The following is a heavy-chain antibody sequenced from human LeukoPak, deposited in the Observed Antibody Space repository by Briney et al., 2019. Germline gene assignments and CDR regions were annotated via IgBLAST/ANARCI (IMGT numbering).Heavy chain of an antibody. V-gene: IGHV4-59*12. CDR3: ARRQVGLRRDLWFDP. J-gene: IGHJ5*02. D-gene: IGHD2-15*01. CDR1: GGSISSYY. CDR2: IYDSGST. Sequence: PSETLSLTCTVSGGSISSYYWSWIRQPPGKGLEWIGFIYDSGSTNYNPSLKSRVTISVDTSKNQFSLKLRSVTAADTAVYYCARRQVGLRRDLWFDPWGQGTLVTVSS.